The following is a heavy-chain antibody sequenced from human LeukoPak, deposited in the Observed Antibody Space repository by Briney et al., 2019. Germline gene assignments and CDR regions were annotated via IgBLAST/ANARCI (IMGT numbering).Heavy chain of an antibody. CDR1: GYTFTGYY. J-gene: IGHJ4*02. D-gene: IGHD3-22*01. V-gene: IGHV1-2*06. CDR2: INPNSGGT. Sequence: GASVKVSCKASGYTFTGYYMHWVRQAPGRGLEWMGRINPNSGGTNYAQKFQGRVTMTRDTSISTAYMELSRLRFDDTAVYYCARDPVDIQTYYYDSSGYSTEDYWGQGTLVTVSS. CDR3: ARDPVDIQTYYYDSSGYSTEDY.